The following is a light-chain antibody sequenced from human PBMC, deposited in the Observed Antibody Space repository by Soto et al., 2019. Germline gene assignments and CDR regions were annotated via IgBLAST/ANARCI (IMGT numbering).Light chain of an antibody. CDR2: GAS. Sequence: EIVLTQSPATLSLSPGERATLSCWASQSVSNSLAWFQQRPGQAPRLLIYGASDRATGIPARFRGTGSGTDFTLTISSLEPEDFAVYYCQQRAKWPRTFGQGTKVEIK. CDR1: QSVSNS. V-gene: IGKV3-11*01. J-gene: IGKJ1*01. CDR3: QQRAKWPRT.